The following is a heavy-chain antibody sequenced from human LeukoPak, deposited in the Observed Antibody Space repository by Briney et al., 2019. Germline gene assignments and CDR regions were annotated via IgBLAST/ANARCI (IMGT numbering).Heavy chain of an antibody. J-gene: IGHJ6*02. CDR3: ARIPGYSSSSSYYYGMDV. CDR1: GFTFSSYA. Sequence: GGSLRLSCAASGFTFSSYAMSWVRQAPGKGLEWVSAISGSGGSTYYADSVKGRFTISRDNSKNTLYLQMNSLRAEDTAVYYCARIPGYSSSSSYYYGMDVWGQGTTVTVSS. D-gene: IGHD6-6*01. V-gene: IGHV3-23*01. CDR2: ISGSGGST.